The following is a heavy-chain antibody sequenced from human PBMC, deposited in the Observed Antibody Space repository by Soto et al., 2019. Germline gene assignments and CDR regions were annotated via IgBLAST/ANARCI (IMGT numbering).Heavy chain of an antibody. V-gene: IGHV3-11*01. J-gene: IGHJ4*02. CDR1: GFKFSDQY. Sequence: GGSLRLSCAASGFKFSDQYMTWIRQAPGKGLEWVSKISGGGTITYYADSVKGRFTVSRDNAKNLLYLQMSSLRAEDTALYYCAGDPFYYASGFWGQGTLVTVSS. CDR2: ISGGGTIT. D-gene: IGHD3-16*01. CDR3: AGDPFYYASGF.